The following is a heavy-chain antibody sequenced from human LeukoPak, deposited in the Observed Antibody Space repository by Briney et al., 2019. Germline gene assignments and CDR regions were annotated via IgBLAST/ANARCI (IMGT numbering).Heavy chain of an antibody. CDR2: INHSGST. CDR1: GGSFSGYY. V-gene: IGHV4-34*01. Sequence: KPSETLSLTCAVYGGSFSGYYWTWIRQPPGKGLEWIGEINHSGSTNYNPSLKSRVTILVDTSKNQFSLKLSSVTAADTAVYYCARWVDGGRSGDYWGQGTLVTVSS. D-gene: IGHD4-23*01. J-gene: IGHJ4*02. CDR3: ARWVDGGRSGDY.